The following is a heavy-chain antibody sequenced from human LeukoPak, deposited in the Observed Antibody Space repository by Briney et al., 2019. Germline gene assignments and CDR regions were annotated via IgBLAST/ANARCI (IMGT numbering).Heavy chain of an antibody. CDR3: ARAGGYYYDSSGYPEYYFDY. V-gene: IGHV4-59*01. J-gene: IGHJ4*02. CDR2: VYYTGST. Sequence: SETLSLTCTVSGGYISSYYWSWIRQPPGEGLEWIGYVYYTGSTNYNPSLKSRVSISVDTSKNQFSLKLSSVTAADTAVYYCARAGGYYYDSSGYPEYYFDYWGQGTLVTVSS. D-gene: IGHD3-22*01. CDR1: GGYISSYY.